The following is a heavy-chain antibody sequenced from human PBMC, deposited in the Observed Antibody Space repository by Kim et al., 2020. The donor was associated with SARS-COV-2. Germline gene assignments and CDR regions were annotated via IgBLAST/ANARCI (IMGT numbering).Heavy chain of an antibody. Sequence: GGSLRLSCAASGFTFSDYDMHWVRQATGKGLEWVSAIATAGDPYYPGSVKGRFTISRENAKNSLYLQMDSLRAGDTAVYYCARGLPKGCGGDCYLDVWGQGTTVTVSS. J-gene: IGHJ6*02. CDR1: GFTFSDYD. CDR3: ARGLPKGCGGDCYLDV. CDR2: IATAGDP. D-gene: IGHD2-21*01. V-gene: IGHV3-13*05.